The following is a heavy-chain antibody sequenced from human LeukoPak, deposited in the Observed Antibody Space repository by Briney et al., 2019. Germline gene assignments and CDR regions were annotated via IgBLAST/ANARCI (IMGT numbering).Heavy chain of an antibody. CDR2: ISYDGSNK. J-gene: IGHJ6*03. V-gene: IGHV3-30*18. Sequence: GGSLRLSCAASGFTFSTYGMHWVRQAPGKGLEWVAVISYDGSNKYYADSVKGRFTISRDNSKNTLYLQMNSLRAEDTAVYYCAKTVGSSWYDYYYYMDVWGKGTTVTISS. CDR1: GFTFSTYG. CDR3: AKTVGSSWYDYYYYMDV. D-gene: IGHD6-13*01.